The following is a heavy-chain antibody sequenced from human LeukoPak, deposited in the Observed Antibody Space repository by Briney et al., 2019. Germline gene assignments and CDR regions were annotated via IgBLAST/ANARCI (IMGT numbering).Heavy chain of an antibody. Sequence: PGGSLRLSXTASGFTFGDYAMSWFCQAPGKGLEWVGFSRSKAYGGTTEYAASVKGRFTISRDDSKSIAYLQMNSLKTEDTAVYYCTIGHAGYYDSSGFAFDIWGQGTMVTVSS. CDR1: GFTFGDYA. V-gene: IGHV3-49*03. D-gene: IGHD3-22*01. J-gene: IGHJ3*02. CDR2: SRSKAYGGTT. CDR3: TIGHAGYYDSSGFAFDI.